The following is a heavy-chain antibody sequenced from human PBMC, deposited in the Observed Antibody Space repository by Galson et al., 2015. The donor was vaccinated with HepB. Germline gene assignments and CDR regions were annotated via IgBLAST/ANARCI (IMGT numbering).Heavy chain of an antibody. CDR3: TRQRAHLYDYVPVFDGMDV. J-gene: IGHJ6*02. Sequence: SLRLSCAASGFTFSGSAMHWVRQASGKGLEWVGRIRSKANSYATAYAASVKGRFTISRDDSKNTAYLQMNSLKTEDTAVYYCTRQRAHLYDYVPVFDGMDVWGQGTTVTVPS. V-gene: IGHV3-73*01. CDR1: GFTFSGSA. D-gene: IGHD3-16*01. CDR2: IRSKANSYAT.